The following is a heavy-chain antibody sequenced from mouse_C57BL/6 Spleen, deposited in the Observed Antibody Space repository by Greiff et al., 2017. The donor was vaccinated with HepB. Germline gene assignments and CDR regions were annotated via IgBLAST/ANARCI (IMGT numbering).Heavy chain of an antibody. CDR3: TRRHGYRYYAMDY. Sequence: VQLQQSGAELVRPGASVTLSCKASGYTFTDYEMHWVKQTPVHGLEWIGAIDPETGGTAYNQKFKGKAILTADKSSSTAYMELRSLTSEDSAVYYCTRRHGYRYYAMDYWGQGTSVTVSS. V-gene: IGHV1-15*01. D-gene: IGHD2-2*01. CDR2: IDPETGGT. J-gene: IGHJ4*01. CDR1: GYTFTDYE.